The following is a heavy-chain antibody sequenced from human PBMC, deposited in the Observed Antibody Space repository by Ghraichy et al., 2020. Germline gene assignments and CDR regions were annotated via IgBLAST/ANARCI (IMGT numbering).Heavy chain of an antibody. J-gene: IGHJ5*02. CDR2: IYYSGST. CDR3: ATFGPDGYNGWFDP. V-gene: IGHV4-59*01. CDR1: GGSISNYY. Sequence: ESLNISCTVSGGSISNYYWSWIRQPPGKGLEWIGYIYYSGSTNYNPSLKSRVTISIDTSKNQFSLKLSSVTAADTAVYFCATFGPDGYNGWFDPWGQGTLVTVSS. D-gene: IGHD5-24*01.